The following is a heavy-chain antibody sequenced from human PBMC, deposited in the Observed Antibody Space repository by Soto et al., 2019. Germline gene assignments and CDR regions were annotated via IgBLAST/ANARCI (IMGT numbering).Heavy chain of an antibody. CDR3: AKDTRSSRDAFDI. V-gene: IGHV3-9*01. D-gene: IGHD6-13*01. Sequence: GGSLRLSCAASGFTFDDYAMHWVRQAPGKGLEWVSGISWNSGSIGYADSVKGRFTISRDNAKNSLYLQMNSLRAEDTALYYCAKDTRSSRDAFDIWGQGTMVTVSS. J-gene: IGHJ3*02. CDR2: ISWNSGSI. CDR1: GFTFDDYA.